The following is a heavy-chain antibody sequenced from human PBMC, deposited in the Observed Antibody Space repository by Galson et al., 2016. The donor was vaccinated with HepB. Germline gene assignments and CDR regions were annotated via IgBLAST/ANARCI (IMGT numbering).Heavy chain of an antibody. CDR2: INPNSGGT. CDR3: ARASYDYVWGKNRYYFDY. CDR1: GYTFPDYS. D-gene: IGHD3-16*01. J-gene: IGHJ4*02. Sequence: SVKVSCKASGYTFPDYSIHWVRQAPGQGLEWMGWINPNSGGTNYPQKFQGRVTMTRDTSIGTAYMELSSLRSEDTAVYYCARASYDYVWGKNRYYFDYWGQGTLVTVSA. V-gene: IGHV1-2*02.